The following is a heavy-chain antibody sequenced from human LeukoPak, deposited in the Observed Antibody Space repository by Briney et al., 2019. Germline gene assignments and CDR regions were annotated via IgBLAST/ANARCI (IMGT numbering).Heavy chain of an antibody. J-gene: IGHJ4*02. D-gene: IGHD6-19*01. V-gene: IGHV3-53*01. CDR3: ARTVAGSGIDYFDY. Sequence: GGPLRLSCAASGFTVSSNYMSWVRQAPGKGLEWVSVIYSGGSAYYADSVEGRFTISRDNSKNTLYLQMNTLGAEDTAVYYCARTVAGSGIDYFDYWGQGTLVTVSS. CDR2: IYSGGSA. CDR1: GFTVSSNY.